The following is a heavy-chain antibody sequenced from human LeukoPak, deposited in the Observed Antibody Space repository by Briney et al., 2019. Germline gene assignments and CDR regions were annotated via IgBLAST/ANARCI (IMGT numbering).Heavy chain of an antibody. J-gene: IGHJ4*02. CDR1: GVNVSSNY. CDR3: AKDSHYYGSGSFDY. Sequence: GGSLRLSCTASGVNVSSNYMSWVCQAPGKGLELVSVIYSGGNTYYADSVKGRFTISRDNSKNTLYLQMNSLKAQGKVGYYFAKDSHYYGSGSFDYWGQGTLVTVSS. D-gene: IGHD3-10*01. V-gene: IGHV3-53*01. CDR2: IYSGGNT.